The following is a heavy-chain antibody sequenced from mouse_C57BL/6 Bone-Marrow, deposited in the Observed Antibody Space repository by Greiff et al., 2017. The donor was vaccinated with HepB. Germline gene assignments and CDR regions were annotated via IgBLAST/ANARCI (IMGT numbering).Heavy chain of an antibody. V-gene: IGHV1-54*01. Sequence: QVQLQQSGAELVRPGTSVKVSCKASGYAFTNYLIEWVKQRPGQGLEWIGVINPGSGGTNYNEKFKGKATLTADKSSSTAYMQLSSLTSEDSAVYFCARRRRRHAGWYFDVWGTGTTVTVSS. D-gene: IGHD2-12*01. CDR2: INPGSGGT. CDR1: GYAFTNYL. CDR3: ARRRRRHAGWYFDV. J-gene: IGHJ1*03.